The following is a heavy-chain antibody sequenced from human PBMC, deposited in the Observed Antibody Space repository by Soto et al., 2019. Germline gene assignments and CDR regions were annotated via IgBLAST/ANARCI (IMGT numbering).Heavy chain of an antibody. Sequence: SVTMSLTCTVAGGTISSYYLSWIRKPTGKGLEWIGYIYYSGSTNYNPSLKSRVTISVDTSKNQFSLKLSSVTAADTAVYYCAREGAAAGRRIGWFDPWGQGTLVTVSS. CDR2: IYYSGST. D-gene: IGHD6-13*01. V-gene: IGHV4-59*01. CDR3: AREGAAAGRRIGWFDP. CDR1: GGTISSYY. J-gene: IGHJ5*02.